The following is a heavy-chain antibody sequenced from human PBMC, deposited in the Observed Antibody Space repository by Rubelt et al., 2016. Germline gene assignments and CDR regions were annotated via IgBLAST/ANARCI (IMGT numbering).Heavy chain of an antibody. V-gene: IGHV4-39*07. CDR2: IYYSGST. J-gene: IGHJ4*02. CDR3: ARDVLSVRGVMAS. Sequence: QLQLQESGPGLVKPSETLSLTCTVSGGSISSSSYYWGWIRQPPGKGLEWIGSIYYSGSTYYNPSLKSRVTISVDTSKNQFSLKLSSVTAADTAVYYCARDVLSVRGVMASWGQGTLVTVSS. D-gene: IGHD3-10*01. CDR1: GGSISSSSYY.